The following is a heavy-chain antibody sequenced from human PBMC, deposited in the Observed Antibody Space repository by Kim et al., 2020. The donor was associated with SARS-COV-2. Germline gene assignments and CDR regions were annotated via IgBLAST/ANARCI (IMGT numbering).Heavy chain of an antibody. Sequence: ASVKVSCKASGYTFTSYGISWVRQAPGQGLEWMGWISAYNGNTNYAQKLQGRVTMTTDTSTSTAYMELRSLRSDDTAVYYCARNYYDSSGYYSSRYYYYYYGMDVWGHGTTVTVSS. CDR2: ISAYNGNT. CDR3: ARNYYDSSGYYSSRYYYYYYGMDV. V-gene: IGHV1-18*01. J-gene: IGHJ6*02. CDR1: GYTFTSYG. D-gene: IGHD3-22*01.